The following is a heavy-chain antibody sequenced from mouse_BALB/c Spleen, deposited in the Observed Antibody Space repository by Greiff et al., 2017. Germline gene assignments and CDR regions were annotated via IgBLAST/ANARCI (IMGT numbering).Heavy chain of an antibody. CDR1: GFSLTDYG. CDR3: AKQDDYDGGSLDY. Sequence: VKVVESGPGLVAPSQSLSITCTVSGFSLTDYGVSWIRQPPGKGLEWLGVIWGGGSTYYNSALKSRLSISKDNSKSQVFLKMNSLQTDDTAMYYCAKQDDYDGGSLDYWGQGTTLTVSS. CDR2: IWGGGST. V-gene: IGHV2-6-5*01. D-gene: IGHD2-4*01. J-gene: IGHJ2*01.